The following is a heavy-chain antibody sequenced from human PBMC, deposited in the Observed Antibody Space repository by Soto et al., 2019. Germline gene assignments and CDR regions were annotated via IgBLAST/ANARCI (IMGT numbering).Heavy chain of an antibody. V-gene: IGHV4-59*08. CDR3: ARRGVSNWYFDL. CDR1: GGSISGYY. CDR2: NYYSGST. J-gene: IGHJ2*01. D-gene: IGHD1-26*01. Sequence: QVQLQESGPGLVKPSETLSLICTVSGGSISGYYWSWIRQPPGKGLEWIGYNYYSGSTNYNPSLKSRVTISVDTSKNQFSLKLTSVTAADTAVYYCARRGVSNWYFDLWGRGTQVTVSS.